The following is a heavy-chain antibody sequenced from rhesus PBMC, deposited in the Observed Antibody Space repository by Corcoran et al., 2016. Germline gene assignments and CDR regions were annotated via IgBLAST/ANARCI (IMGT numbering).Heavy chain of an antibody. CDR3: ARVSGTTDY. D-gene: IGHD1-26*01. V-gene: IGHV4S10*01. J-gene: IGHJ4*01. CDR2: IYGSNTST. Sequence: QVQLQESGPGVVKPSETLSLTCPVSGGSISDSYRWSWIRQPPGKGLEWIGYIYGSNTSTNYNPSLNSRVTISKDTSKNQFSLKLSAVTAAATAVYYCARVSGTTDYWGQGVLVTVSS. CDR1: GGSISDSYR.